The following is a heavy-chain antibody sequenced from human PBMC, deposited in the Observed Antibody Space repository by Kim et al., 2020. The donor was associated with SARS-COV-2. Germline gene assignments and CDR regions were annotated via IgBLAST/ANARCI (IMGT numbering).Heavy chain of an antibody. CDR2: ISSSSSYI. J-gene: IGHJ4*02. Sequence: GGSLRLSCAASGFTFSSYSMNWVRQAPGKGLEWVSSISSSSSYIYYADSVKDRCTIPKDNAKNSLYLQMNSQGAEDTAVYYCAREGGATHWGQGTLVTVSS. V-gene: IGHV3-21*01. CDR1: GFTFSSYS. CDR3: AREGGATH. D-gene: IGHD1-26*01.